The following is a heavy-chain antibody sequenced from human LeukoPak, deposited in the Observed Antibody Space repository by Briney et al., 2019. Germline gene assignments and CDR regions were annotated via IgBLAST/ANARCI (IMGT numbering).Heavy chain of an antibody. J-gene: IGHJ4*02. CDR1: GFNFRSFG. V-gene: IGHV3-30*03. CDR2: VSFERNDK. D-gene: IGHD1-26*01. Sequence: GGSLRLPCAASGFNFRSFGFHWVRQAPGKGLEWLAIVSFERNDKYYADSVKGRFTISGDESKNTLYLQMNSLRSEDTAVYYCARDPLRRGSSYLDNWGQGALGSVAS. CDR3: ARDPLRRGSSYLDN.